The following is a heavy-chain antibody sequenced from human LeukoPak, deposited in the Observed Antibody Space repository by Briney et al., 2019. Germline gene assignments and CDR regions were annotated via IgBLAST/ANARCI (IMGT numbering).Heavy chain of an antibody. CDR3: ARGGGGGRSDFEF. J-gene: IGHJ4*02. Sequence: PSETLSLTCAVHGGSFGGFYWSWIRQTPVKGLEWIGEIIPDGDTTYNPSLESRVTISADKSKNQFSLRVSSLTAADTAVYYCARGGGGGRSDFEFWGQGTQVTVSS. CDR1: GGSFGGFY. D-gene: IGHD6-19*01. CDR2: IIPDGDT. V-gene: IGHV4-34*01.